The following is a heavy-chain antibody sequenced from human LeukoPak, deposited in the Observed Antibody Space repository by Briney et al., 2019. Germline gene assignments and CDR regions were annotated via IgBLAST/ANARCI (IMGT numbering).Heavy chain of an antibody. CDR2: ISAYNGNT. J-gene: IGHJ4*02. V-gene: IGHV1-18*01. CDR3: ARDRSTLNIAVAGTGGY. Sequence: AASVKVSCKASGYTFTSYGISWVRQAPGQGLEWMGWISAYNGNTNYAQKLQGRVTMTTDTSTSTAYMELRSLRSDDTAVYYCARDRSTLNIAVAGTGGYWGQGTLVTVSS. D-gene: IGHD6-19*01. CDR1: GYTFTSYG.